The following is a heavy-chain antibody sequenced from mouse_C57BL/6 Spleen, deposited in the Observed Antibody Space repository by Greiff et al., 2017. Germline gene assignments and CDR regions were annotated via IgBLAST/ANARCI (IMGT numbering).Heavy chain of an antibody. CDR1: GFTFSDYY. J-gene: IGHJ1*03. CDR2: ISNGGGST. V-gene: IGHV5-12*01. CDR3: ARHDYYGSPSYWYFDV. D-gene: IGHD1-1*01. Sequence: EVMLVESGGGLVQPGGSLKLSCAASGFTFSDYYMYWVRQTPEKRLEWVAYISNGGGSTYYPDTVKGRFTISRDNAKNTLYLQMSRLKSEDTAMYYCARHDYYGSPSYWYFDVWGTGTTVTVSS.